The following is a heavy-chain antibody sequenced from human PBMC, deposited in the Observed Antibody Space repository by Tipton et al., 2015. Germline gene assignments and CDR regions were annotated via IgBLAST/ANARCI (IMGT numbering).Heavy chain of an antibody. CDR3: ARRALYSSGWYYFDY. V-gene: IGHV4-34*01. CDR1: GGSFSGYY. Sequence: TLSLTCAVYGGSFSGYYWSWIRQPPGKGLEWIGEINHVGGTNYNPSLKSRVTISVATSKNQFSLKLSSVTAADTAVYYCARRALYSSGWYYFDYWGQGILVTVSS. CDR2: INHVGGT. D-gene: IGHD6-19*01. J-gene: IGHJ4*02.